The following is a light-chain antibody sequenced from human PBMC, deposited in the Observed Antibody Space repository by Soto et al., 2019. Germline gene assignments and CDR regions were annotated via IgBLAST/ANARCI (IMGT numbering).Light chain of an antibody. CDR1: QSFNSIY. CDR3: HQYDSWT. Sequence: VLTQSPGTLSWSPGERPTLSCRARQSFNSIYLAWYQQKPGQAPRLLICGASSRATGITDRFSGSGSGTDFTLTISRLEPEDFAVYYCHQYDSWTFGQGAKVDIK. V-gene: IGKV3-20*01. J-gene: IGKJ1*01. CDR2: GAS.